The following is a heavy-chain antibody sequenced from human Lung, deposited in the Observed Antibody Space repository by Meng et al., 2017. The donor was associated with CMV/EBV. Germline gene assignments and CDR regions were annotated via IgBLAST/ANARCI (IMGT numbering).Heavy chain of an antibody. CDR2: ISYDGSNK. CDR3: ARDWNVVVPAATYYYYGMDV. Sequence: SCAASGFTFSSYAMHWVRQAPGKGLEWVAVISYDGSNKYYADFVKGRFTISRDNSKNTLYLQMNSLRAEDTAVYYCARDWNVVVPAATYYYYGMDVWGQGXTVTV. D-gene: IGHD2-2*01. CDR1: GFTFSSYA. V-gene: IGHV3-30-3*01. J-gene: IGHJ6*02.